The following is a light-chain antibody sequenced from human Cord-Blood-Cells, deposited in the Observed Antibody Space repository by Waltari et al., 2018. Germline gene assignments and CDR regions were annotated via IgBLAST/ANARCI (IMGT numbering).Light chain of an antibody. V-gene: IGLV1-47*01. Sequence: QSVLPPPPSGSGTPGQRVTFPCSGRSSNIGSNYVTWYQKLPGTAHQLPIYRKNHRPPGTAPKPLIYRNTQRPSGVPARFSGSKSGTSASLAISGLRSEDEADYYCAAWDDSLSGSWVFGGGTKLTVL. CDR3: AAWDDSLSGSWV. J-gene: IGLJ3*02. CDR1: SSNIGSNY. CDR2: RNT.